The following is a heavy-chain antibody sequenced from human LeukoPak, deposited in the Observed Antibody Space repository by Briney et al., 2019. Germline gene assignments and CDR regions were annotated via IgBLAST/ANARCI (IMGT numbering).Heavy chain of an antibody. Sequence: PSETLSLTCAVYGGSFSGYYWSWIRQPPGKGLEWIGEINHSGSTNYNPSLKSRVTMSVDTSKKQFSLRLNSVTAADTAVYYCAFGEYSFDYWGQGTPVTVSS. J-gene: IGHJ4*02. D-gene: IGHD3-10*01. CDR3: AFGEYSFDY. CDR2: INHSGST. CDR1: GGSFSGYY. V-gene: IGHV4-34*01.